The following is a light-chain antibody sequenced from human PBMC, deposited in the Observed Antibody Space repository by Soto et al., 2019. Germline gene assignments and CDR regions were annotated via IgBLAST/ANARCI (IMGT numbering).Light chain of an antibody. J-gene: IGKJ2*01. CDR2: GAS. Sequence: EIGLTQSPGTLSLSPGERATLSCRASQSVSSSYLAWYQQKPGQAPRLLIYGASSRATGIPDRFSGSGSGTHFTLTISRLEPEDFAVYYCQQYGSSPRYTFGQGTKLEIK. CDR1: QSVSSSY. CDR3: QQYGSSPRYT. V-gene: IGKV3-20*01.